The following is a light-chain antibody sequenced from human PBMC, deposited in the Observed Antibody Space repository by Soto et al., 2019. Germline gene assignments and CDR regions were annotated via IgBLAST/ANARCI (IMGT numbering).Light chain of an antibody. CDR3: CSYTGNKVFV. J-gene: IGLJ1*01. CDR1: TIGAHSF. V-gene: IGLV2-11*01. CDR2: DVS. Sequence: QSVLTQPRSLSGSPGRSVTISCTGPTIGAHSFVSWYQDRPDKVPKLLIYDVSQRPSGIPDRFSGSRSANTASLTISGLQADDAAAYYCCSYTGNKVFVFGTGTKVTVL.